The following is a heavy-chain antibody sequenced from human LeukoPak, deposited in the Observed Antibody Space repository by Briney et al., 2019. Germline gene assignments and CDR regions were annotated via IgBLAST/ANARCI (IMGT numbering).Heavy chain of an antibody. J-gene: IGHJ6*03. D-gene: IGHD2-21*02. CDR2: INYFGSA. V-gene: IGHV4-39*07. CDR3: ARGAVTALYYYYMDV. Sequence: SETLSLTCTVSGGSIISDTYYWGWVRQPPGEGLEWIGSINYFGSAYYSPSLKSRVTISVDTSKNQFSLKLSSVTAADTAVYYCARGAVTALYYYYMDVWGKGTTVTVSS. CDR1: GGSIISDTYY.